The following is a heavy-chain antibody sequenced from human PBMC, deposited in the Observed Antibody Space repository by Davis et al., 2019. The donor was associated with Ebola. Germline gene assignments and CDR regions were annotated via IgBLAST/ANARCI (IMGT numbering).Heavy chain of an antibody. D-gene: IGHD1-26*01. Sequence: PGGSLRLSCAASGFTFSSYGMNWVRQAPGKGLEWVSSITSGSYIFYADSVKGRFTISRDNAKNSLYLQMNGLRAEDTAVYYCARFSGTFRDYWGQGTLVTVSS. CDR1: GFTFSSYG. V-gene: IGHV3-21*01. CDR2: ITSGSYI. CDR3: ARFSGTFRDY. J-gene: IGHJ4*02.